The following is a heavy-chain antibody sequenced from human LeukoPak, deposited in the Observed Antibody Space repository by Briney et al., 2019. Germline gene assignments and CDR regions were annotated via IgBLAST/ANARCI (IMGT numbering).Heavy chain of an antibody. J-gene: IGHJ4*02. CDR1: GYTFTTYD. CDR2: MNPNSGNT. CDR3: VSGVRLGELSSFDY. D-gene: IGHD3-16*02. Sequence: ASVKVSCKASGYTFTTYDINWVRQATGQGLEWMGWMNPNSGNTGYTQKFQGRVTMTRNTSISTAYMELSSLRSEDTAVYYCVSGVRLGELSSFDYWGQGTLVTVSS. V-gene: IGHV1-8*01.